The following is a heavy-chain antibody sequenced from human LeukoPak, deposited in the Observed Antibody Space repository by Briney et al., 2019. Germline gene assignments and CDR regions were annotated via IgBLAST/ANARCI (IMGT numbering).Heavy chain of an antibody. CDR3: ARVVVEMATGYYFDY. J-gene: IGHJ4*02. CDR2: INHSGST. Sequence: PSETLSLTCAVYGGSFSGYYWSWIRQPPGKGLEWIGEINHSGSTNYNPSLKSRVTISVDTSKNQFSLKLSSVTAADTAVYYCARVVVEMATGYYFDYWGQGTLVTVAS. CDR1: GGSFSGYY. D-gene: IGHD5-24*01. V-gene: IGHV4-34*01.